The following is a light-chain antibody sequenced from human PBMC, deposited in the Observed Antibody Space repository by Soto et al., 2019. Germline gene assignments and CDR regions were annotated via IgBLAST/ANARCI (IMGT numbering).Light chain of an antibody. J-gene: IGKJ1*01. CDR3: QQYNSYPVT. CDR2: DAS. V-gene: IGKV1-5*01. Sequence: DIQMTQSPSTLSASVGDRVTITCRASQSISSWLAWYQQKPGKAPKLLIYDASSLESGVPSRFSGSGSGPEFPLTISSLQPDDFATYYCQQYNSYPVTFGQGTKVEIK. CDR1: QSISSW.